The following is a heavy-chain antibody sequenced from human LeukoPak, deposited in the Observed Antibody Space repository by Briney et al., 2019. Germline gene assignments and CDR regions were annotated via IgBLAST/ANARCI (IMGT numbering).Heavy chain of an antibody. Sequence: ASVKVSCKASGYTFTGYYMHWVRQAPGQGLEWMGWINPNSGGTNYAQKFQGRVTMTRDTSISTAYMELSRLRSDDTAVYYCARPLWFGDPNGAFDIWGQGTMVTVSP. V-gene: IGHV1-2*02. D-gene: IGHD3-10*01. CDR2: INPNSGGT. CDR3: ARPLWFGDPNGAFDI. CDR1: GYTFTGYY. J-gene: IGHJ3*02.